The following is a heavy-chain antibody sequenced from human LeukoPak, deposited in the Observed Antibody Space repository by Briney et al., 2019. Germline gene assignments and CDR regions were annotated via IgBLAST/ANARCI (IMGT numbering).Heavy chain of an antibody. J-gene: IGHJ6*02. V-gene: IGHV3-23*01. D-gene: IGHD2-15*01. CDR1: GFTFSSYA. Sequence: GGSLRLSCAASGFTFSSYAMSWVRQAPGKGLEWVSAISGSGGSTYYADSVKGRFTISRDNSKNTLYLQMNSLRAEDTAVYYCAKDLVAYCSGGSCNYYGMDVWGQGTTVTVSS. CDR3: AKDLVAYCSGGSCNYYGMDV. CDR2: ISGSGGST.